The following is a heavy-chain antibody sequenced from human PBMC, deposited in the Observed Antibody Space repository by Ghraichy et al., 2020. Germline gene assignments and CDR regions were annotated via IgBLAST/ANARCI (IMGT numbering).Heavy chain of an antibody. CDR2: IYYSGST. Sequence: SETLSLTCTVSGGSVSSGSYYWSWIRQPPGKGLEWIGYIYYSGSTDYNPSLKSRVTISVDASKSQFSLRLTSVTAADTAVDYCARTSYDSSGYYHYNFDSWGQGTLVTVSS. CDR1: GGSVSSGSYY. V-gene: IGHV4-61*01. J-gene: IGHJ4*02. CDR3: ARTSYDSSGYYHYNFDS. D-gene: IGHD3-22*01.